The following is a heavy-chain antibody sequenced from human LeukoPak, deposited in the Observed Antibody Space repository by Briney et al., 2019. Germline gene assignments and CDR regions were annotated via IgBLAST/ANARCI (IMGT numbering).Heavy chain of an antibody. CDR2: IYYSGSA. V-gene: IGHV4-39*01. CDR1: VRSISSSSYY. D-gene: IGHD3/OR15-3a*01. J-gene: IGHJ4*02. CDR3: ARHEYYGLEGGFDY. Sequence: SETLSLTCTVSVRSISSSSYYWGWIRRPPGKGLEWIGKIYYSGSAYYNPCLNTRVTISVDTSMNQFSLKLSSVTAADTAVYYCARHEYYGLEGGFDYWGQGTLVTVSS.